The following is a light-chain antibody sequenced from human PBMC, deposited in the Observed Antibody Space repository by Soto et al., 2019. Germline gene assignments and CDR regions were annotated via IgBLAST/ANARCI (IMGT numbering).Light chain of an antibody. J-gene: IGKJ5*01. CDR3: QPRARCPMP. V-gene: IGKV3-11*01. CDR2: DTF. Sequence: EVVLTQSPAPLSMSPGERVTLSCRASQSVSNFVAWYQHKPGQAPRPVIYDTFKRAPGVPDRFSGGGSGTDFSLTISTLGPEDFEVYYCQPRARCPMPFGQGTRREIK. CDR1: QSVSNF.